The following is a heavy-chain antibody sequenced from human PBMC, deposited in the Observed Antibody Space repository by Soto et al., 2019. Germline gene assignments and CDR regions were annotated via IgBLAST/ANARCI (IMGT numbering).Heavy chain of an antibody. CDR2: ISYDGSNK. CDR1: GFTFSSYG. CDR3: AKSVSSSWDNWFDP. D-gene: IGHD6-13*01. Sequence: PGGSLRLSCAASGFTFSSYGMHWVRQAPGKGLEWVAVISYDGSNKYYADSVKGRFTISRDNSKNTLYLQMNSLRAEDTAVYYCAKSVSSSWDNWFDPWGQGTLVTVSS. V-gene: IGHV3-30*18. J-gene: IGHJ5*02.